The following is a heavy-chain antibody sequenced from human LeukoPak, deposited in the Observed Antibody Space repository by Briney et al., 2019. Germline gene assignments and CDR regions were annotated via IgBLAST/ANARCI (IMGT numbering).Heavy chain of an antibody. CDR1: GFTFSDYY. Sequence: GGSLRLSCAASGFTFSDYYMSWIRQAPGKGLEWVSYISSSGSTIYYADSVKGRFTISRDNPKNSLYLQMNSLRAEDTAVYYCARGQPAAIPPTFDYWGQGTLVTVSS. D-gene: IGHD2-2*01. CDR2: ISSSGSTI. V-gene: IGHV3-11*01. CDR3: ARGQPAAIPPTFDY. J-gene: IGHJ4*02.